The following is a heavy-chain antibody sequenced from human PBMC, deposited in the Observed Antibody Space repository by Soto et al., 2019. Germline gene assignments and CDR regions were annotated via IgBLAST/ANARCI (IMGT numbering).Heavy chain of an antibody. J-gene: IGHJ4*02. Sequence: GESLKISCKGSGYSFTNYWIGWVRQMPGKGLEWMGIIYPGDSNTRYSPSFQGQVTISADKSISTAYLQWSNLKASDTAIYYCARHGLYSISSRLDCWGQGTLVTVSS. CDR3: ARHGLYSISSRLDC. CDR2: IYPGDSNT. CDR1: GYSFTNYW. D-gene: IGHD6-6*01. V-gene: IGHV5-51*01.